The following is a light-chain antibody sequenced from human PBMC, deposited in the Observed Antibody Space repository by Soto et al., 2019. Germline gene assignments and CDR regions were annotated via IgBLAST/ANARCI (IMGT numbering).Light chain of an antibody. Sequence: QSALTQPPSASGSPGQSVAISCTGTRSDVGGYNYVSWYQQHPGKAPKLMIYEVNKRPSGVPDRFSGSKSGNTASLTVSGLQAEDEADYYCSSYAGSSNVFATGTKVTVL. CDR1: RSDVGGYNY. J-gene: IGLJ1*01. CDR3: SSYAGSSNV. V-gene: IGLV2-8*01. CDR2: EVN.